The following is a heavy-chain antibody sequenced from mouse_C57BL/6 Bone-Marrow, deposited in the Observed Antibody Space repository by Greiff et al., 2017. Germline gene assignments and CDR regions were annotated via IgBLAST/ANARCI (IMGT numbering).Heavy chain of an antibody. J-gene: IGHJ3*01. D-gene: IGHD1-1*01. CDR3: ARSDYGSSYRFAY. CDR2: INPSSGYT. V-gene: IGHV1-4*01. CDR1: GYTFTSYT. Sequence: QVQLQQSGAELARPGASVKMSCKASGYTFTSYTMNWVKQRPGQGLEWIGYINPSSGYTKYNQKFKDKATLTADKSSSTAYMQLSSLTSEDSAVYYCARSDYGSSYRFAYWGQGTLVTVSA.